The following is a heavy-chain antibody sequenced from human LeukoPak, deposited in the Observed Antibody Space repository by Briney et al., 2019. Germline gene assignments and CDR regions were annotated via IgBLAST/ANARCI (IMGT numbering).Heavy chain of an antibody. CDR3: ARVIRGGVDY. CDR2: IYSGGGT. J-gene: IGHJ4*02. CDR1: GFTVSSNY. Sequence: GSLSLSCAASGFTVSSNYMSWVRQAPGKGLEWVSVIYSGGGTYYADSVRGRFTISRDKSKNTLDLQMNSLRVEDTAVYYCARVIRGGVDYWGQGTLVTVSS. V-gene: IGHV3-53*01. D-gene: IGHD3-10*01.